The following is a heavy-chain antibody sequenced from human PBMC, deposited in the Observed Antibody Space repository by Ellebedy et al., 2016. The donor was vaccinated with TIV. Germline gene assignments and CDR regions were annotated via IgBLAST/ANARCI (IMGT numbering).Heavy chain of an antibody. V-gene: IGHV4-59*12. CDR2: IYYTGST. CDR1: GGSISSYY. CDR3: ASYVGIAVTWGGEYFQH. D-gene: IGHD6-19*01. J-gene: IGHJ1*01. Sequence: MPSETLSLTCTVSGGSISSYYWSWIRQPPGKGLEWIGLIYYTGSTTYNPSLRSRVTISVDTSKNQFSLKLSSVTAADTAVYYCASYVGIAVTWGGEYFQHWGQGTLVTVSS.